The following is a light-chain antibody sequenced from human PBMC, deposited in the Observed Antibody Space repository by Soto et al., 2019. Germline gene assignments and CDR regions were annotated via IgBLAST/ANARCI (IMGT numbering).Light chain of an antibody. CDR2: KAS. J-gene: IGKJ5*01. V-gene: IGKV1-5*03. Sequence: DIQMTQSPSTLSASVGDRVTITCRASQSISSWLAWYQQKPGKAPKLLIYKASNLESGVPSRFSGSGSGTEFTLTLSRLQPYEFSTYFCQQYNSYSVTFRQGTRLENK. CDR1: QSISSW. CDR3: QQYNSYSVT.